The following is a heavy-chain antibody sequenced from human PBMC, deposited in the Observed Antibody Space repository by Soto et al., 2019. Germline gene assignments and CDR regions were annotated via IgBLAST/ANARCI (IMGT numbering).Heavy chain of an antibody. J-gene: IGHJ6*02. Sequence: ASVKVSCKASGGTFSSYAISWVRQAPGQGLEWMGGIIPIFGTANYAQKFQGRVTITADESTSTAYMELSSLRSEDTAVYYCARDEWRRSGSYYYYYGMDVWGQGTTVTVSS. CDR1: GGTFSSYA. CDR2: IIPIFGTA. V-gene: IGHV1-69*13. D-gene: IGHD3-10*01. CDR3: ARDEWRRSGSYYYYYGMDV.